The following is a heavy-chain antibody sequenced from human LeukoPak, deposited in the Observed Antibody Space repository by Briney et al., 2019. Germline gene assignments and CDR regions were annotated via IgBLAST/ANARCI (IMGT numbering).Heavy chain of an antibody. CDR3: AKDTGDYYDTSGNYYAGWFDP. V-gene: IGHV3-30*02. J-gene: IGHJ5*02. D-gene: IGHD3-22*01. Sequence: GGSLRLSCEASGFSFSSFGLHWVRQAPAKGLEWVGFIRYDGNNKYFADSVKGRFTISRDNSKNTVYLQMNSLKPEDTAVYHCAKDTGDYYDTSGNYYAGWFDPWGQGTLVTVSS. CDR2: IRYDGNNK. CDR1: GFSFSSFG.